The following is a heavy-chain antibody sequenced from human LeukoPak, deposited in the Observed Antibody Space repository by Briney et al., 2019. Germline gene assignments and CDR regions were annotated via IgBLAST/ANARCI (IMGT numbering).Heavy chain of an antibody. D-gene: IGHD1-26*01. Sequence: PSETLSLTCTVSGDPITRHDDWSRIRQPAGQGLEWIGRIYSTGSTNYNPSLKSRVTMFVDTSKNAFSLKLSSVTAADTGVYYCARTAIDVHSGSYLDSWGQGTLVAVSS. J-gene: IGHJ4*02. CDR2: IYSTGST. CDR1: GDPITRHDD. V-gene: IGHV4-4*07. CDR3: ARTAIDVHSGSYLDS.